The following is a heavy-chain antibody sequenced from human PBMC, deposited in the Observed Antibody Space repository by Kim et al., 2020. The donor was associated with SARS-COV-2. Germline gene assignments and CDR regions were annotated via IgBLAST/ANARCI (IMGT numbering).Heavy chain of an antibody. CDR2: IYYSGST. CDR3: ARDLDRNSSC. J-gene: IGHJ4*02. D-gene: IGHD6-6*01. Sequence: SETLSLTCTXSGGSISSGGYYWSWIRQHPGKGLEWIGYIYYSGSTYYNPSLKSRVTISVDTSKNQFSLKLSSVTAADTAVYYCARDLDRNSSCWGQGTLVTVSS. V-gene: IGHV4-31*03. CDR1: GGSISSGGYY.